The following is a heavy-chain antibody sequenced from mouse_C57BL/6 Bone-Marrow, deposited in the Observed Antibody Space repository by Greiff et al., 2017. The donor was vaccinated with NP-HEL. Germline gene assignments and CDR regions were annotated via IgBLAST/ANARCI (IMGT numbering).Heavy chain of an antibody. V-gene: IGHV1-76*01. Sequence: QVHVKQSGAELVRPGASVKLSCKASGYTFTDYYINWVKQRPGQGLEWIARIYPGSGNTYYNEKFKGKATLTAEKSSSTAYMQLSSLTSEDSAVYFCAREEGFYAMDYWGQGTSVTVSS. J-gene: IGHJ4*01. CDR3: AREEGFYAMDY. CDR1: GYTFTDYY. CDR2: IYPGSGNT.